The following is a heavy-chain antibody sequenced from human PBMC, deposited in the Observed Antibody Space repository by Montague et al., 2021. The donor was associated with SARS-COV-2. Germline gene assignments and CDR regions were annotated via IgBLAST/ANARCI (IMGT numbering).Heavy chain of an antibody. Sequence: SLRLSCAASGFTFSTYWMYWIRQVPGKGLAWVSRINPDGDATTYADSVKGRFTISRDNSKNILYLQMNSLRGEDTAVYYCARSNLHDYADYWGRGNLGTGPS. J-gene: IGHJ4*02. CDR1: GFTFSTYW. CDR3: ARSNLHDYADY. D-gene: IGHD4/OR15-4a*01. V-gene: IGHV3-74*01. CDR2: INPDGDAT.